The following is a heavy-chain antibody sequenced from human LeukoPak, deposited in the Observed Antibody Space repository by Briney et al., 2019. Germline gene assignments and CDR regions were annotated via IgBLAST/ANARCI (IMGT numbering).Heavy chain of an antibody. V-gene: IGHV3-30*04. Sequence: WGSLRLSCAASGFTFSNYAMHWVRQAPGKGLEWVAIVSYDGSNKYYADSVKGRFTISRDNSKNTLYLQMNSLRAEDTAVYYCAKGVPDYWGQGTLVTVSS. J-gene: IGHJ4*02. D-gene: IGHD1-1*01. CDR1: GFTFSNYA. CDR2: VSYDGSNK. CDR3: AKGVPDY.